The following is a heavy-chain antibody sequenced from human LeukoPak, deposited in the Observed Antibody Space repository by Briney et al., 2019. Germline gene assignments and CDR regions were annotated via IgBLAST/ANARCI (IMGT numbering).Heavy chain of an antibody. Sequence: SETLSLTCTVSGGSISSYYWSWIRQPPGKGLEWIGYIYYSGSTNYNPSLKSRATISVDTSKNQFSLKLSSVTAADTAVYYCARGQQWLGPFDYWGQGTLVTVSS. CDR3: ARGQQWLGPFDY. D-gene: IGHD6-19*01. V-gene: IGHV4-59*01. J-gene: IGHJ4*02. CDR1: GGSISSYY. CDR2: IYYSGST.